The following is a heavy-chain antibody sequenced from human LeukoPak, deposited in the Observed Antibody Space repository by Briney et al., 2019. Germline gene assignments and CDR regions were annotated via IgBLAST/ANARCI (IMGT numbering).Heavy chain of an antibody. J-gene: IGHJ4*02. CDR3: ARNRDWAFDY. CDR2: IKLDGSET. D-gene: IGHD2-21*02. Sequence: GGSLRLSCAASGFTFSSYSMSWVRQAPGKGLEWVANIKLDGSETYCVDSVKGRFTFSRDNAKNSLYLQMNSLRVEDTAVYYCARNRDWAFDYWGQGSLVTVSS. V-gene: IGHV3-7*02. CDR1: GFTFSSYS.